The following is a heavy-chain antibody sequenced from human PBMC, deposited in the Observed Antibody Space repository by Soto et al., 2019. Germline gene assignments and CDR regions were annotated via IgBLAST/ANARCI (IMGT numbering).Heavy chain of an antibody. CDR2: ILPVFGTT. CDR3: ARDPEEVVGTDYHYYGMDV. D-gene: IGHD1-26*01. Sequence: GASVKVSCKASGDTSSNYGVRWVRQAPGQGLEWMGGILPVFGTTTYARNFQGRITITADKSTSTVYMELTSLRSDDTATYYCARDPEEVVGTDYHYYGMDVWDQGATVTVYS. J-gene: IGHJ6*02. V-gene: IGHV1-69*06. CDR1: GDTSSNYG.